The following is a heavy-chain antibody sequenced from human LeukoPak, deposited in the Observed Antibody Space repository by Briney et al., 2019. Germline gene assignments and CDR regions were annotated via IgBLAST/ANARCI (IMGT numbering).Heavy chain of an antibody. J-gene: IGHJ2*01. V-gene: IGHV4-34*01. Sequence: SETLSLTCAVYGGSFSGYYWSWIRQPPGKGQEWIGEINHSGSTNYNPSLKSRVTISVDTSKNQFSLKLSSVTAADTAVYYCARGEEFGSGDYGVRWYFDLWGRGTLVTVSS. CDR2: INHSGST. D-gene: IGHD4-17*01. CDR1: GGSFSGYY. CDR3: ARGEEFGSGDYGVRWYFDL.